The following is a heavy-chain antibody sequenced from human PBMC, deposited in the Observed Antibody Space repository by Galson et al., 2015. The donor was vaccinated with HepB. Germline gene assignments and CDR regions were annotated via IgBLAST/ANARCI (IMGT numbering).Heavy chain of an antibody. D-gene: IGHD3-3*01. J-gene: IGHJ6*02. CDR1: GFSFSTYG. Sequence: SLRLSCAASGFSFSTYGLSWVRQAPGKGLEWVSFISGSGHSTYYGDSVKGRFTISRDNSKDTLYLQMKGLRAEDTAIYYCAKVLPSDYNFWSGSTGGFYGVDVWGQGTTVTVSS. V-gene: IGHV3-23*01. CDR3: AKVLPSDYNFWSGSTGGFYGVDV. CDR2: ISGSGHST.